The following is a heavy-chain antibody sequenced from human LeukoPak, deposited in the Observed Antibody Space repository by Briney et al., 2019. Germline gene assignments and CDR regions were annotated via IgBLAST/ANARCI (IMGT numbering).Heavy chain of an antibody. CDR2: ISGSGGST. CDR3: AKVVVGGSGCFDY. V-gene: IGHV3-23*01. CDR1: GFTFSSYA. Sequence: GGSLRLSCAASGFTFSSYAMSWVRQAPGKGLEWVSAISGSGGSTYYADSVKGRFTISRDDSKNTLYLQMNSLRAEDTAVYYCAKVVVGGSGCFDYWGQGTLVTVSS. J-gene: IGHJ4*02. D-gene: IGHD3-22*01.